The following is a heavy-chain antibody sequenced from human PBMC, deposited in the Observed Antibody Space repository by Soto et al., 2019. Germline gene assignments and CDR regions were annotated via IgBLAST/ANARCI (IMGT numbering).Heavy chain of an antibody. CDR2: INHSGST. D-gene: IGHD3-9*01. CDR3: ARAYDILTGFGFSDY. CDR1: GGSFGGHG. Sequence: SETMCVRYGVDGGSFGGHGGSWIRQPPRKGLEWIGEINHSGSTNYNPSLKSRVTISVDTSKNQFSLKLSSVTAADTAVYYCARAYDILTGFGFSDYWGQGTLVTVSS. V-gene: IGHV4-34*01. J-gene: IGHJ4*02.